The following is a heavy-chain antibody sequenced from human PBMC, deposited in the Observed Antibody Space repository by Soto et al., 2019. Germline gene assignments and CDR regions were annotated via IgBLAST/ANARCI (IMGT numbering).Heavy chain of an antibody. CDR3: ARDFAGRGPFDP. J-gene: IGHJ5*01. CDR1: NVSISSSY. V-gene: IGHV4-59*01. CDR2: VYYTGNT. D-gene: IGHD1-26*01. Sequence: SETLSLTCSVSNVSISSSYWNWIRQPPGKGLEWIGFVYYTGNTKYNPSLKSRVTISVDTSRNEFPLRLTSVTTADTAFYFCARDFAGRGPFDPWGPGTLVTVSS.